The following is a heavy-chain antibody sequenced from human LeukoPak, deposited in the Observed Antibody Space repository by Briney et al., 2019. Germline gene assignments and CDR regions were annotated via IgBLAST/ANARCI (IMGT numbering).Heavy chain of an antibody. J-gene: IGHJ4*02. D-gene: IGHD3-22*01. CDR3: AKVGWLSYFDY. CDR1: GFTSSSYA. Sequence: GGSLRLSCAASGFTSSSYAMSWVRQAPGKGLEWVSAISDSGGSTYYADSVKGRFTISRDNSKNTLYLQMNSLRAEDTAVYYCAKVGWLSYFDYWGQGTLVTVSS. V-gene: IGHV3-23*01. CDR2: ISDSGGST.